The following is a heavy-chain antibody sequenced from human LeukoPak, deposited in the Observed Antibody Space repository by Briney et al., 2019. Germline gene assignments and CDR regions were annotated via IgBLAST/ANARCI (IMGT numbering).Heavy chain of an antibody. D-gene: IGHD4/OR15-4a*01. J-gene: IGHJ5*02. Sequence: KPSEPLSLTCTVSGGSISSYYWSWIRQPPGKGLEWIGYIYYSGSTNYNPSLKSRVTISVDTSKNQFSLKLSSVTAADTAVYYCARDMGAHPTGYNWLDPWGQGTLVTVSS. CDR3: ARDMGAHPTGYNWLDP. CDR1: GGSISSYY. V-gene: IGHV4-59*01. CDR2: IYYSGST.